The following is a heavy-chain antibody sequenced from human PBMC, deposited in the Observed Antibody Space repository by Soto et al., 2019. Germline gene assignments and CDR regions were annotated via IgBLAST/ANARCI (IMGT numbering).Heavy chain of an antibody. D-gene: IGHD5-12*01. CDR3: AKNASRTGGXAY. CDR2: IYYSGKT. J-gene: IGHJ4*02. Sequence: PAGALSLPCTLSCASITSTTYFWAWIRKPPGKGLECVGIIYYSGKTHYNPSLKSRVTISVDRSKNQFSLKMSSVTAADTAAYYCAKNASRTGGXAYWGQGSVVTXS. V-gene: IGHV4-39*01. CDR1: CASITSTTYF.